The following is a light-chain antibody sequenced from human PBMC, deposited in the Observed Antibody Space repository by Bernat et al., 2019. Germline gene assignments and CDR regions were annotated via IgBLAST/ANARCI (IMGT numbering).Light chain of an antibody. CDR1: SSDVGGYNY. V-gene: IGLV2-14*03. CDR3: SSYTSRSTLV. Sequence: QSALTQPASVSGSPGQSITISCTGTSSDVGGYNYVSWYQQHPGRAPKLMIYDVRDRPLGISNRFSGSKSGNTASLTISGLLAEDEAEYYCSSYTSRSTLVFGGGTRLTVL. J-gene: IGLJ3*02. CDR2: DVR.